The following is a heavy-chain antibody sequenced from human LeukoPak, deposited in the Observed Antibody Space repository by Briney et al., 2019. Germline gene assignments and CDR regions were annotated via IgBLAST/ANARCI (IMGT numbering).Heavy chain of an antibody. CDR2: ISAYNGNT. CDR1: GYTFTSYG. D-gene: IGHD6-19*01. CDR3: ARANPRPPRYSSGSPVDY. Sequence: ASVKVSCKASGYTFTSYGISWVRQAPGQGLEWMGWISAYNGNTNYAQKLQGRVTMTTDTSTSTAYMELRSLRSDDTAVYYCARANPRPPRYSSGSPVDYWGQGTLVTVSS. J-gene: IGHJ4*02. V-gene: IGHV1-18*01.